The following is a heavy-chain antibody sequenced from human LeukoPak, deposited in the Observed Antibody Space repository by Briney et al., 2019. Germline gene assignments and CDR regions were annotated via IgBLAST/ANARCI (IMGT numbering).Heavy chain of an antibody. CDR3: ARRGYNYGYDY. CDR1: GFTFSSYP. Sequence: GGPLRLSCGASGFTFSSYPMHWVRQAPGKGLEYVSSISSNGGSKSYANSVKGRFTISRDNSKNALYLQMGSLGAENMSFYYCARRGYNYGYDYWGQGTLVTVSS. J-gene: IGHJ4*02. V-gene: IGHV3-64*01. CDR2: ISSNGGSK. D-gene: IGHD5-18*01.